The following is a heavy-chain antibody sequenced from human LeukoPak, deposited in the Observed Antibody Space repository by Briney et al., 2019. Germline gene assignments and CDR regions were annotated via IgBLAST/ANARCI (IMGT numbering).Heavy chain of an antibody. V-gene: IGHV4-4*02. CDR2: IYHSGST. CDR1: GGSISSSNW. Sequence: SGTLSLTCAVSGGSISSSNWWSWVRQPPGKGLEWIGEIYHSGSTNYNPSLKSRVTISVDKSKNQFSLKLSSVTAADTAVYYCARHLSVQWELLSYFDYWGQGTLVTVSS. D-gene: IGHD1-26*01. CDR3: ARHLSVQWELLSYFDY. J-gene: IGHJ4*02.